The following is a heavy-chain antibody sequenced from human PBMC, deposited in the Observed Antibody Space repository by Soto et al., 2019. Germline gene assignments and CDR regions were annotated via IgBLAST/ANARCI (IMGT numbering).Heavy chain of an antibody. CDR3: ASPKRIPEHVYHHYVMDV. V-gene: IGHV1-69*13. CDR1: GGTFSSYA. D-gene: IGHD2-21*01. J-gene: IGHJ6*02. Sequence: SVKVSCKASGGTFSSYAISWVRQAPGQGLEWMGGIIPIFGTANYAQKFQGRVTITADESTSTAYMELSSLRSEDTAVYYCASPKRIPEHVYHHYVMDVWAQGTTDPVSS. CDR2: IIPIFGTA.